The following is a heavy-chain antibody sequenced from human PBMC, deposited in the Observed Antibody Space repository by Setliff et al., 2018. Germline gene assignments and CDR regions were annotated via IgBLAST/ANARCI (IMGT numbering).Heavy chain of an antibody. CDR3: ARDSYFWTWYAFDI. J-gene: IGHJ3*02. D-gene: IGHD3-3*01. CDR1: GGSFSGYY. CDR2: IYYSGST. Sequence: KPSETLSLTCAVYGGSFSGYYWSWIRQHPGKGLEWIGYIYYSGSTYYNPSLKSRVTISVDTSKNQFSLKLSSVTAADTAVYYCARDSYFWTWYAFDIWGQGTMVTVSS. V-gene: IGHV4-31*11.